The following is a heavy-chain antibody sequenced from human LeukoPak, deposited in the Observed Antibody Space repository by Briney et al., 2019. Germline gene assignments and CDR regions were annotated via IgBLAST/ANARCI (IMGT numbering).Heavy chain of an antibody. Sequence: PSETLSLTCSISGGSFSWGGSYWSWIRQPPGKGLEWLGYIFHNGDTYYNSSLKSRVSLSVDKANKKFSLRLTSVTAADTAVYFCARDSRLASRTGTFDSWGQGTLVIVSS. D-gene: IGHD1-7*01. CDR2: IFHNGDT. J-gene: IGHJ4*02. CDR3: ARDSRLASRTGTFDS. V-gene: IGHV4-30-2*01. CDR1: GGSFSWGGSY.